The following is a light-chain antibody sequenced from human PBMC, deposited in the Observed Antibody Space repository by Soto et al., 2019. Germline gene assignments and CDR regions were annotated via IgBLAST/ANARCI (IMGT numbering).Light chain of an antibody. J-gene: IGKJ1*01. CDR1: QSISSL. CDR2: KAS. V-gene: IGKV1-5*03. Sequence: DIQMTQSPSTLSASVGDTVTITCRASQSISSLLAWYQHKPGKAPKFLIYKASSLQSGVPSRFSGSGSGTEFTLTITSLQPDDFATYYCHQYYSFPRTFGQGTKVDIK. CDR3: HQYYSFPRT.